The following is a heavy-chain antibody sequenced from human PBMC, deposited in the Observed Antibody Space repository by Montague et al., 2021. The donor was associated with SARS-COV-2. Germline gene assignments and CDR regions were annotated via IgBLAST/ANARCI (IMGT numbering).Heavy chain of an antibody. CDR3: ASEDAGDWDFDL. CDR1: GGSISSSSYY. CDR2: IYSSGTT. V-gene: IGHV4-39*01. D-gene: IGHD1-1*01. Sequence: SETLSLTCTVSGGSISSSSYYWGWIRQPGGKGPELIGSIYSSGTTFYXPSLRSRVTMSVDTSKNQFSLRLSSVTAADTAVFYCASEDAGDWDFDLWGRGTLVTVSS. J-gene: IGHJ2*01.